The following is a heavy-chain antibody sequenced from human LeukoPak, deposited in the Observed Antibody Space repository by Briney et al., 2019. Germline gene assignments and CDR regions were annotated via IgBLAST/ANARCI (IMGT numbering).Heavy chain of an antibody. CDR1: GYSFTSYW. CDR2: IYSDDSDT. D-gene: IGHD3-3*01. Sequence: GESLKISCKGSGYSFTSYWIAWVRQMPGKGLEWMGIIYSDDSDTKYSPSFHGLVTISADKSIGTAYLQWSSLKASDTAMYYCATYRGGFLGAFDIWGQGTMVSVSS. J-gene: IGHJ3*02. V-gene: IGHV5-51*01. CDR3: ATYRGGFLGAFDI.